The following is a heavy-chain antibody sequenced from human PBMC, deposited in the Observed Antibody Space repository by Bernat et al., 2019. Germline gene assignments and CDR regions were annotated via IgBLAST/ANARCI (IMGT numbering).Heavy chain of an antibody. J-gene: IGHJ4*02. V-gene: IGHV3-33*01. CDR3: ARDPDSSSCDY. CDR1: GFTFSSYG. D-gene: IGHD6-13*01. Sequence: QVQLVESGGGVVQPGRSLRLSCAASGFTFSSYGMHWVRQAPGKGLEWVAVIWYDGSNKYYADSVKGRFTISRDNSKNTLYLQMNSLRAEDMAVYYCARDPDSSSCDYWGQGTLVTVST. CDR2: IWYDGSNK.